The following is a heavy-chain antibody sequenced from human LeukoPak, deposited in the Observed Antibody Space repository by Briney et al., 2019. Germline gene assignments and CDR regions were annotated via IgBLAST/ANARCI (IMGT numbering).Heavy chain of an antibody. Sequence: PSETLSLTCTVSGGSISSGGYYWSWIRQHPGKGLEWIGYIYYSGSTYYNPSLKSRVTISVHTSKNQFSLKLSSVTAADTAVYYCAREGVAVAGKGFDYYYGMDVWGQGTTVTVSS. D-gene: IGHD6-19*01. CDR3: AREGVAVAGKGFDYYYGMDV. J-gene: IGHJ6*02. CDR1: GGSISSGGYY. CDR2: IYYSGST. V-gene: IGHV4-31*03.